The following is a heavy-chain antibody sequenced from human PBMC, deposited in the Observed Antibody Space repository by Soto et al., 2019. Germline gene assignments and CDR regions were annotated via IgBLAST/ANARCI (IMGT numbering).Heavy chain of an antibody. CDR1: GDSINSHY. CDR2: IYTRGST. V-gene: IGHV4-4*07. Sequence: SETLSLTCAVSGDSINSHYWSWVRQPAGKGPEWIGRIYTRGSTDYNPSLKSRVTLSADTSKNQFSLKLRSVTAADTAVYYCARDVYSPYYYYGFDVWGQGTTVTVSS. J-gene: IGHJ6*02. CDR3: ARDVYSPYYYYGFDV. D-gene: IGHD5-18*01.